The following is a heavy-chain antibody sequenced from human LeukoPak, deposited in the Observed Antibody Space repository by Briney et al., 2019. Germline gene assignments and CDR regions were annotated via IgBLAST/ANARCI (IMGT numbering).Heavy chain of an antibody. CDR2: INHSGST. J-gene: IGHJ4*02. CDR1: GGSFSGYY. CDR3: ARLGVTTVTIDY. Sequence: PSETLSLTCAVYGGSFSGYYWSWIRQPPGKGLEWIGEINHSGSTYYNPSLKSRVTISVDTSKNQFSLKLSSVTAADTAVYYCARLGVTTVTIDYWGQGTLVTVSS. V-gene: IGHV4-34*01. D-gene: IGHD4-11*01.